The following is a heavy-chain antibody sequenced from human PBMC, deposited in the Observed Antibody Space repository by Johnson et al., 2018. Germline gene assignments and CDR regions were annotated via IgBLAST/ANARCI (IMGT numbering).Heavy chain of an antibody. J-gene: IGHJ3*02. D-gene: IGHD6-13*01. V-gene: IGHV3-66*02. CDR2: IYSGGST. Sequence: EVQLVESGGGLVQPGGSLRLSCAASGFTVSSNYMSWVRQAPGKGLEWVSVIYSGGSTYYADSVKGRFTISRDNSKNTLYLQMNSLRVEDTAVYFCARETTHSSSWSSAFDIWGQGTMVTVSS. CDR1: GFTVSSNY. CDR3: ARETTHSSSWSSAFDI.